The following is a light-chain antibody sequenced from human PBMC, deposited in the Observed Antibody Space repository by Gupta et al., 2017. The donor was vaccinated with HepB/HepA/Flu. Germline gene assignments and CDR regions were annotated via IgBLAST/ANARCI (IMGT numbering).Light chain of an antibody. CDR1: QSILTSSNSKTC. CDR3: HQDSNIPLT. J-gene: IGKJ4*01. Sequence: EIVMTYSLDAPAVSLGERATTNCKSSQSILTSSNSKTCFAWYAEELGQPPKVLLYWASTRGSGVPTRFSGSGSGTDFTLTISSLQAADVPVSYCHQDSNIPLTFGGGTKVEIK. V-gene: IGKV4-1*01. CDR2: WAS.